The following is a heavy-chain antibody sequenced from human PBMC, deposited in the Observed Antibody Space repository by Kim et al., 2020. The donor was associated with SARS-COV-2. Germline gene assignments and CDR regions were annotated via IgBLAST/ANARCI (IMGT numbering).Heavy chain of an antibody. Sequence: SETLSLTCTVSGGSISSSSYYWGWIRQPPGKGLEWIGSIYYSGSTYYNPSLKSRVTISVDTSKNQFSLKLSSVTAADTAVYYCARLLQYQLLRLDYWGQGTLVTVSS. D-gene: IGHD2-2*01. CDR1: GGSISSSSYY. J-gene: IGHJ4*02. V-gene: IGHV4-39*01. CDR2: IYYSGST. CDR3: ARLLQYQLLRLDY.